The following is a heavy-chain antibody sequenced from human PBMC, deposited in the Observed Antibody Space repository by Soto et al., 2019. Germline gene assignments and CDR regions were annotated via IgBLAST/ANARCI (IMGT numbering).Heavy chain of an antibody. CDR2: FYYNGIA. J-gene: IGHJ4*02. Sequence: PSETLSLTCTVSGASVNSGDYYWSWIRQPPGKGLEWIGYFYYNGIASYNPSLKSRVTISVDTSKSQFSLELSSVTAADTAVYYCARDRRQFAFDYWGQGALVTVSS. CDR3: ARDRRQFAFDY. D-gene: IGHD1-1*01. V-gene: IGHV4-30-4*01. CDR1: GASVNSGDYY.